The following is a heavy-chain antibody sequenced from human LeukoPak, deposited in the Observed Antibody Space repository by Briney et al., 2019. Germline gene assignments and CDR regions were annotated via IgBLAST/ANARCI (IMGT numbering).Heavy chain of an antibody. CDR2: INHSGST. CDR1: GGSFSGYY. J-gene: IGHJ4*02. V-gene: IGHV4-34*01. CDR3: ARGYGDYVGDQTH. D-gene: IGHD4-17*01. Sequence: SETLSLTCAVYGGSFSGYYWSWIRQPPGKGLEWIGEINHSGSTNYNPSLKSRVTISVDTSKNQFSLKLSSVTAADTAVYYCARGYGDYVGDQTHWGQGTLVTVSS.